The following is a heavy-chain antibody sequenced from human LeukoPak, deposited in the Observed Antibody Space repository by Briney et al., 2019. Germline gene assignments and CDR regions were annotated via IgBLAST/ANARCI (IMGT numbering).Heavy chain of an antibody. D-gene: IGHD1-14*01. V-gene: IGHV1-69*13. CDR3: ARDVLAGPGGTLLGYFDY. CDR1: GGTFSSYA. Sequence: SVKVSCKASGGTFSSYAISWVRQAPGQGLEWMGGIIPIFGTANYAQKFQRRVTITADESTSTAYMELSSLRSEDTAVYYCARDVLAGPGGTLLGYFDYWGQGTLVTVSS. J-gene: IGHJ4*02. CDR2: IIPIFGTA.